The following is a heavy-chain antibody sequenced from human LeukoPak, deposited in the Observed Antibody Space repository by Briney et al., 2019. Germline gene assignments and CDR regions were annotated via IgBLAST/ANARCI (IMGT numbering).Heavy chain of an antibody. CDR1: GFTLSSYS. D-gene: IGHD4-17*01. CDR3: ARVYYDDYRGWFDP. J-gene: IGHJ5*02. Sequence: PGGSLRLSCAASGFTLSSYSMNWVRQAPGKGLEWVSYISSSSSTIYYADSVKGRFTISRDNAKNSLYLQMNSLRAEDTAVYYCARVYYDDYRGWFDPWGQGTLVTVSS. V-gene: IGHV3-48*01. CDR2: ISSSSSTI.